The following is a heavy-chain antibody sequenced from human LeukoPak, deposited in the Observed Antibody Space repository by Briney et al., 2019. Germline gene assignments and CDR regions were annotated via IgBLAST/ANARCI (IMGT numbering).Heavy chain of an antibody. J-gene: IGHJ4*02. D-gene: IGHD3-10*01. CDR3: ARGQPTTMVRGAIDY. Sequence: GASVKVSCKASGYTFTSYYMHWVRQAPGQGLEWMGIINPSGGSTSYAQKFQGRVTMTRDTSTSTVYMELSSLRSEDTAVYYCARGQPTTMVRGAIDYWGQGTLVTVSS. V-gene: IGHV1-46*01. CDR2: INPSGGST. CDR1: GYTFTSYY.